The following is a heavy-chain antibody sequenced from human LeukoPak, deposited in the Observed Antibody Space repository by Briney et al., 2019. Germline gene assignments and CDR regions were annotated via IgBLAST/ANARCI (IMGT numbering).Heavy chain of an antibody. CDR2: ISKSSTYI. D-gene: IGHD3-16*01. Sequence: GGSLRLSCAASGFTFSSYAMSWVRQAPGKGLEWVSSISKSSTYIYYTDSVKGRFTISRDNAKNSLYLQMNSLRAEDTAVYYCARDLFDFYTWGSYGSFDIWGQGTMVTVSS. J-gene: IGHJ3*02. V-gene: IGHV3-21*01. CDR3: ARDLFDFYTWGSYGSFDI. CDR1: GFTFSSYA.